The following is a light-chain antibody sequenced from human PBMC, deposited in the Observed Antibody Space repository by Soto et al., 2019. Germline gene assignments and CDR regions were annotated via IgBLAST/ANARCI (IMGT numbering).Light chain of an antibody. Sequence: EIVLTQSPGTLSLSPGERATLSCRASQSVSSSYLAWYQQKPGQAPRLLIYGASSRATGIPDRFSGSGSGTDFTLTTRRLEPEDFAVYYCNQYNNWPQTFGQGTKVDIK. CDR2: GAS. CDR1: QSVSSSY. V-gene: IGKV3-20*01. J-gene: IGKJ1*01. CDR3: NQYNNWPQT.